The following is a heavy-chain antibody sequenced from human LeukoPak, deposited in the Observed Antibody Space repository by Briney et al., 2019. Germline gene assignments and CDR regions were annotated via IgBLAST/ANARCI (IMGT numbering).Heavy chain of an antibody. CDR1: GGSISSGGYY. CDR2: IYHSGSP. D-gene: IGHD5-18*01. J-gene: IGHJ4*02. CDR3: VRRGYSYGL. Sequence: SDTLSLTCTVSGGSISSGGYYWGWVRQPPGRGLEWVGYIYHSGSPYYNPSLKSRVTISVDRSKNQFSLKLSSVTAADTAVYYCVRRGYSYGLWAQGTLVTVSS. V-gene: IGHV4-30-2*01.